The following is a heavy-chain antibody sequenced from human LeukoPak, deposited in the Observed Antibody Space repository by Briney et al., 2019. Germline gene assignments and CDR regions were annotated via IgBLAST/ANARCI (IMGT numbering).Heavy chain of an antibody. D-gene: IGHD3-10*01. CDR3: AKDPSRGFGELHDY. Sequence: GGSLRLSCAASGFTFSSYGMSWVRQAPGKGLEWVSAISGSGGSTYYADSVKGRFTISRDNSKNTLYLQMNSLRAEDTAVYYCAKDPSRGFGELHDYWGQGTLVTVSS. V-gene: IGHV3-23*01. CDR2: ISGSGGST. J-gene: IGHJ4*02. CDR1: GFTFSSYG.